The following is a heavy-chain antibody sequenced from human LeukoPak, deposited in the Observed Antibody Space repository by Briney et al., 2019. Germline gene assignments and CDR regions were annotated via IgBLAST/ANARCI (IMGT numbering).Heavy chain of an antibody. Sequence: SQTLSLTCTVSGGPISSGGYYWSWIRQHPGKGLEWIGYIYYSGSTYYNPSLKSRVTISVDTSKNQFSRKLSSVTAADTAVYYCARDGYSTMDVWGKGTTVTVSS. CDR3: ARDGYSTMDV. V-gene: IGHV4-31*03. J-gene: IGHJ6*03. D-gene: IGHD6-13*01. CDR1: GGPISSGGYY. CDR2: IYYSGST.